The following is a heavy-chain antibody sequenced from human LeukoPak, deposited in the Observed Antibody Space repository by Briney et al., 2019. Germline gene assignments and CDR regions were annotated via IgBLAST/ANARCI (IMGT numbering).Heavy chain of an antibody. Sequence: ASVKVSCKASGGTFSSYAISWVRQAPGQGLEWMGGITPIFGTANYAQKFQGRVTITADESTSTAYMELSSLRSEDTAVYYCATTYYYDSSGYYSTYGAFDIWGQGTMVTVSS. J-gene: IGHJ3*02. D-gene: IGHD3-22*01. CDR1: GGTFSSYA. CDR3: ATTYYYDSSGYYSTYGAFDI. CDR2: ITPIFGTA. V-gene: IGHV1-69*13.